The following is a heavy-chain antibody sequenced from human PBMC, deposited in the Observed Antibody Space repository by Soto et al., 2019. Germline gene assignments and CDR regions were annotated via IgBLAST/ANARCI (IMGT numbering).Heavy chain of an antibody. V-gene: IGHV3-30*18. CDR1: GFTCSNYG. D-gene: IGHD6-6*01. Sequence: GGSLRLCCAAFGFTCSNYGIHWFRQAPGKGLEWVAVISYSGNDYHYADSVKGRFTISRDNSKNTLYLQMNSLRAEDTAVYYCAKDLTSRSSDYYFDYWGQGTLVTVSS. J-gene: IGHJ4*02. CDR2: ISYSGNDY. CDR3: AKDLTSRSSDYYFDY.